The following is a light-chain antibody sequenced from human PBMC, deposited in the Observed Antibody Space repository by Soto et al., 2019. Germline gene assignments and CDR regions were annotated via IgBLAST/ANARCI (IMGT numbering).Light chain of an antibody. J-gene: IGKJ2*01. Sequence: DIQMTQSPASLSASAGDRVTITCQASQGISNYLNWYQQKPGKAPKLLIFDASNLETGVPSRFSGSGSGTDFSLSISSLQPEDIATYYCQQYDNRPYTFGQGTKLEIK. CDR2: DAS. V-gene: IGKV1-33*01. CDR3: QQYDNRPYT. CDR1: QGISNY.